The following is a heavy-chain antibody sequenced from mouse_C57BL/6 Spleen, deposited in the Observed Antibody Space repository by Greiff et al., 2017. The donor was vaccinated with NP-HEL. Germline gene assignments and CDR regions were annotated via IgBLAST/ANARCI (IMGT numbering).Heavy chain of an antibody. Sequence: DVQLVESGGGLVKPGGSLKLSCAASGFTFSSYAMSWVRQTPEKRLEWVATISDGGSYTYYPDNVKGRFTISRDNAKNNLYLQRGHLKSEDTAMYYCAREGYDYDIAWFAYWGQGTLVTVSA. CDR1: GFTFSSYA. CDR2: ISDGGSYT. J-gene: IGHJ3*01. D-gene: IGHD2-4*01. V-gene: IGHV5-4*01. CDR3: AREGYDYDIAWFAY.